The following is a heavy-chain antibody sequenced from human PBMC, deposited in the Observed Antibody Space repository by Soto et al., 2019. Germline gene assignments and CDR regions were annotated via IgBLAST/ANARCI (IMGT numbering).Heavy chain of an antibody. J-gene: IGHJ5*02. CDR3: ARTLFGWGIWFDP. Sequence: TLSLTCTVSGGSISSGDYYWSWIRQPPGKGLEWIGYIYYSGSTYYNPSLKSRVTISVDTSKNQFSLKLSSVTAADTAVYYCARTLFGWGIWFDPWGQGTLVTVSS. CDR1: GGSISSGDYY. D-gene: IGHD3-10*02. V-gene: IGHV4-30-4*01. CDR2: IYYSGST.